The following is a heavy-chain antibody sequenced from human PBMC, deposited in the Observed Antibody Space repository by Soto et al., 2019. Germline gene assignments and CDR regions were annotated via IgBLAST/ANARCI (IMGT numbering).Heavy chain of an antibody. CDR3: AIAVAGTSYYYYGMDV. J-gene: IGHJ6*02. D-gene: IGHD6-19*01. CDR2: INPSGGST. V-gene: IGHV1-46*01. Sequence: QVQLVQSGAEVKKPGASVKVSCKASGYTFTSYYRHWERQAPGQGLECMGIINPSGGSTSYAQKFQGRVTMTRDTSTRTVYMELSSLRSEDTAVYYCAIAVAGTSYYYYGMDVWGQGTTVTVSS. CDR1: GYTFTSYY.